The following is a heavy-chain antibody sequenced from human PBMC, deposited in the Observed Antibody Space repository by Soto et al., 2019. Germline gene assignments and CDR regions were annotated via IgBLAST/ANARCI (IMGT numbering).Heavy chain of an antibody. CDR1: GGSINSGAYY. Sequence: QVQLQESGPGLVKPSQTLSLTCSVSGGSINSGAYYWGWIRQHPGKGLEWIGYISYTGRTYSNPSLQSRVTIALGMSESQFSLKLTSVTAADTAVYFWAGVSATGTRLIDPWGQGTLVTVSP. CDR2: ISYTGRT. V-gene: IGHV4-31*03. J-gene: IGHJ5*01. CDR3: AGVSATGTRLIDP. D-gene: IGHD6-13*01.